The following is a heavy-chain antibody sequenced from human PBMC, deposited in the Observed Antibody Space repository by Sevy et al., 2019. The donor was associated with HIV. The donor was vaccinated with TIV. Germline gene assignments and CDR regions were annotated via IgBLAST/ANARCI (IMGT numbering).Heavy chain of an antibody. CDR2: ISSSSSYI. D-gene: IGHD2-8*02. CDR1: GFTFSSYS. Sequence: GGSLRLSCAASGFTFSSYSMNWVRQAPGKGLEWVSSISSSSSYIYYADSVKGRFTISRDNPKNSLYLQMNSLRAEDTAVYYCARDRVVYAISGGGYFDYWGQGTLVTVSS. V-gene: IGHV3-21*01. J-gene: IGHJ4*02. CDR3: ARDRVVYAISGGGYFDY.